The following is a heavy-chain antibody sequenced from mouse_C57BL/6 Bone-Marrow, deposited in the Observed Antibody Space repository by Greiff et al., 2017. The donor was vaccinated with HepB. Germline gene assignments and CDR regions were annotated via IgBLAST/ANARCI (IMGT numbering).Heavy chain of an antibody. D-gene: IGHD3-2*02. J-gene: IGHJ3*01. CDR2: INPNNGGT. V-gene: IGHV1-26*01. CDR1: GYTFTDYY. Sequence: EVQLQQSGPELVKPGASVKISCKASGYTFTDYYMNWVKQSHGKSLEWIGDINPNNGGTSYNQKFKGKATLTVDKSSSTAYMELRSLTSEDSAVYYCARNGLRLPWFAYWGQGTLVTVSA. CDR3: ARNGLRLPWFAY.